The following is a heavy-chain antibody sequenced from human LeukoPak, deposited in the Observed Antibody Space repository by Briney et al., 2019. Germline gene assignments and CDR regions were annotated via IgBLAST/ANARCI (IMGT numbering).Heavy chain of an antibody. CDR2: FDPEDGET. CDR1: GYTLTELS. CDR3: ATGVRAYSSSWTDY. V-gene: IGHV1-24*01. Sequence: ASVKLSCTVSGYTLTELSMHWVRQAPGKGLEWMGGFDPEDGETIYAQKFQGRVTMTEDTSTDTAYMELSSLRSEDTAVYYCATGVRAYSSSWTDYWGQGTLVTVSS. D-gene: IGHD6-13*01. J-gene: IGHJ4*02.